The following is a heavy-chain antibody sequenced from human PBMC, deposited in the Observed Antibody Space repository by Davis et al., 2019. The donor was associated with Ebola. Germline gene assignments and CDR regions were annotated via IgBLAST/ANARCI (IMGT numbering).Heavy chain of an antibody. CDR1: GGTFSSYA. J-gene: IGHJ4*02. CDR2: INPNSGGT. CDR3: ARYLAALGLFDY. D-gene: IGHD6-6*01. V-gene: IGHV1-2*04. Sequence: ASVKVSCKASGGTFSSYAISWVRQAPGQGLEWMGWINPNSGGTNYAQKFQGWVTMTRDTSTSTVYMELSSLRSEDTAVYYCARYLAALGLFDYWGQGTLVTVSS.